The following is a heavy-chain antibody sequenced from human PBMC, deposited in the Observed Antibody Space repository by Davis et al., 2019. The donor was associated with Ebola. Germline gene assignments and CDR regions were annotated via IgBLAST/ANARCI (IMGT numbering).Heavy chain of an antibody. J-gene: IGHJ5*02. V-gene: IGHV1-2*02. CDR1: GYTFTGYY. CDR3: ASWVGLGSSVSRWFDP. CDR2: INPNSGGT. Sequence: AASVKVSCKASGYTFTGYYMHWVRQAPGQGLEWMGWINPNSGGTNYAQKFQGRVTMTRDTSISTAYMELSRLRSDDTAVYYCASWVGLGSSVSRWFDPWGQGTLVTVSS. D-gene: IGHD3-22*01.